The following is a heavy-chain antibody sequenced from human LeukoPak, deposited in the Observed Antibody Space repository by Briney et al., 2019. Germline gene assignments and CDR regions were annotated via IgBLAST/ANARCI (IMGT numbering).Heavy chain of an antibody. CDR2: IYSGGST. D-gene: IGHD6-13*01. CDR3: ARGSSSWYGWFDP. J-gene: IGHJ5*02. CDR1: GFTVSSNC. V-gene: IGHV3-66*01. Sequence: TGGSLRLSCAASGFTVSSNCMSWVRQAPGKGLEWVSVIYSGGSTYYADSVKGRFTISRDNSKNTLYLQMNSLRAEDTAVYYCARGSSSWYGWFDPWGQGTLVTVSS.